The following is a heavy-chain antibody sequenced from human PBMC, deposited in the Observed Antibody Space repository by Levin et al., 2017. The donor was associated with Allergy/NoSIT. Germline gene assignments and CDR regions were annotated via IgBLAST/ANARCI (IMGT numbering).Heavy chain of an antibody. Sequence: GGSLRLSCAASGFPFDRAVMHWVRQAPGKGLEWVAVIAHDMSNQIYADSVKGRFTISRDNAKNTLFLQMNRLTAEDTAVYYCGKAGPTRGLCDALDLWGPGTMVTVSS. CDR2: IAHDMSNQ. J-gene: IGHJ3*01. V-gene: IGHV3-30*18. CDR3: GKAGPTRGLCDALDL. CDR1: GFPFDRAV. D-gene: IGHD2-2*01.